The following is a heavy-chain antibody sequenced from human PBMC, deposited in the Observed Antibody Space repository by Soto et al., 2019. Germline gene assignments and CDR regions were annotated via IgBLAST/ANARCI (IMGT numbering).Heavy chain of an antibody. CDR2: IYWDDDK. V-gene: IGHV2-5*02. CDR1: GFSLSTTGVG. CDR3: VXATPVTTGGDY. Sequence: QITLKESGPTLVKPTQTLTLTCTFSGFSLSTTGVGVGWIRQPPGKALDWLALIYWDDDKRYSPSLKSRLTNTKDTSKNQVVLTMTNMDPIDTATYYCVXATPVTTGGDYWGQGTLVTVSS. J-gene: IGHJ4*02. D-gene: IGHD4-17*01.